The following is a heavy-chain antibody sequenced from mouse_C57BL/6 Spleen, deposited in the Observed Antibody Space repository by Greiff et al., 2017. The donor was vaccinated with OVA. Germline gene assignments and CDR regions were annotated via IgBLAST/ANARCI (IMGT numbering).Heavy chain of an antibody. CDR2: ISSGGRYT. V-gene: IGHV5-6*01. CDR3: ARHPELGRGYFDY. J-gene: IGHJ2*01. CDR1: GFTFSSYG. Sequence: EVQLQESGGDLVTPGGSLKLSCAASGFTFSSYGLSWVRQTPDTRLECVATISSGGRYTYYPDSVKGRFTISRDNAKNTLDLQMSSLKSEDTAMYYCARHPELGRGYFDYWGQGTTLTVSS. D-gene: IGHD4-1*01.